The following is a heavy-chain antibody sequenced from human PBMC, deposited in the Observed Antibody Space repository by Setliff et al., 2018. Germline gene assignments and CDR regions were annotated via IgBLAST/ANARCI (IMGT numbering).Heavy chain of an antibody. CDR1: GVSISSSSYY. Sequence: SETLSLTCTVSGVSISSSSYYWGWIRQPPGKGLEWIGSIYYSGSTYYNPSLKSRVTISVDTSKNQFSLKLVSMTAADTAVYYCTGGKGSWVLLRWFDPWGQGTLVTVSS. CDR3: TGGKGSWVLLRWFDP. CDR2: IYYSGST. V-gene: IGHV4-39*07. J-gene: IGHJ5*02. D-gene: IGHD3-10*01.